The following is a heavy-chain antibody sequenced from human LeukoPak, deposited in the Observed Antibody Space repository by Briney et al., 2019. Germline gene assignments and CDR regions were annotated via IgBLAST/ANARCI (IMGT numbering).Heavy chain of an antibody. CDR1: GYTFTSYA. V-gene: IGHV1-3*01. D-gene: IGHD3-10*01. Sequence: ASVKVSCKASGYTFTSYAMHWVRQAPGQRLEWMGWINAGNGNTKYSQKFQGRVTITRGTSASTAYMELSSLRSEDTAVYYCARDGGIPMVRGVIRFYDYWGQGTLVTVSS. CDR3: ARDGGIPMVRGVIRFYDY. J-gene: IGHJ4*02. CDR2: INAGNGNT.